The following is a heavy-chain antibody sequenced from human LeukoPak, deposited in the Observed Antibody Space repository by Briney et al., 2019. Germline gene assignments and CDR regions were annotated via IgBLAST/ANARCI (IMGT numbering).Heavy chain of an antibody. CDR2: IIPIFGTA. V-gene: IGHV1-69*13. Sequence: GASVKVSCKASGGTFSSYAISWVRQAPGQGLEWMGGIIPIFGTANYAQKFQGRVTITADESTSTAYMELSSLRAEDTAVYYCARVVQLWLVGDAFDIWGQGTMVTVSS. CDR3: ARVVQLWLVGDAFDI. CDR1: GGTFSSYA. D-gene: IGHD5-18*01. J-gene: IGHJ3*02.